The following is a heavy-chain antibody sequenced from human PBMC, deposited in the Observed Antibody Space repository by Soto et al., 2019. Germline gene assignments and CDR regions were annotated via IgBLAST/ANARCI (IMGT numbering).Heavy chain of an antibody. CDR3: AGGGLYSSGWKAGFYYYMDV. CDR1: GGTFSSYT. D-gene: IGHD6-19*01. CDR2: IIPILGIA. J-gene: IGHJ6*03. Sequence: ASVKVSCKASGGTFSSYTISWVRQAPGQGLEWMGRIIPILGIANYAQKFQGRVTITADKSTSTAYMELSSLRSEDTAVYYCAGGGLYSSGWKAGFYYYMDVWGKGTTVTVSS. V-gene: IGHV1-69*02.